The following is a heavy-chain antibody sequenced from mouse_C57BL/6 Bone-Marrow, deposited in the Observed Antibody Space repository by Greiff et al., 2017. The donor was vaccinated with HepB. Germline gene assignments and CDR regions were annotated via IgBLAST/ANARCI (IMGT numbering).Heavy chain of an antibody. J-gene: IGHJ2*01. D-gene: IGHD1-2*01. CDR2: IDPNSGT. CDR3: ARIGSTTAPRGDYFDY. V-gene: IGHV1-72*01. Sequence: QVQLQQPGAELVKPGASVKLSCKASGYTFTSYWMHWVKQRPGRGLEWIGRIDPNSGTKYNEKFKSKATLTVDKPSSTAYMQLSSLTSEDSAVYYCARIGSTTAPRGDYFDYWGQGTTLTVSS. CDR1: GYTFTSYW.